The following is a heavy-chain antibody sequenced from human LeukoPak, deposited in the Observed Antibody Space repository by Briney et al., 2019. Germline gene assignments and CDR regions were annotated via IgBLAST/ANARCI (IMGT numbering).Heavy chain of an antibody. CDR3: ARDRYYDSSGQETTDY. V-gene: IGHV3-21*01. Sequence: GGSLRLSCAASGFTFSSYSMNWVRQAPGKGLEWVSSISSSSSYIYYADSVKGRFTISRDNAKNSLYLQMNSLRAEDTAVYYCARDRYYDSSGQETTDYWGQGTLVTVSS. CDR1: GFTFSSYS. CDR2: ISSSSSYI. D-gene: IGHD3-22*01. J-gene: IGHJ4*02.